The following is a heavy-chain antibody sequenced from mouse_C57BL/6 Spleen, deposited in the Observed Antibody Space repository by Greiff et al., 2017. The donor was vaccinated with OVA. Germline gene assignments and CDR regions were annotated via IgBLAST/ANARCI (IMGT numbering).Heavy chain of an antibody. CDR1: GYTFTSYG. Sequence: VQLQQSGAELARPGASVKLSCKASGYTFTSYGISWVKQRTGQGLEWIGEIYPRSGNTYYNEKFKGKATLTADKSSSTAYMELRSLTSEDSAVYFCARVGDGYYPAAMDYWGQGTSVTVSS. CDR2: IYPRSGNT. CDR3: ARVGDGYYPAAMDY. J-gene: IGHJ4*01. D-gene: IGHD2-3*01. V-gene: IGHV1-81*01.